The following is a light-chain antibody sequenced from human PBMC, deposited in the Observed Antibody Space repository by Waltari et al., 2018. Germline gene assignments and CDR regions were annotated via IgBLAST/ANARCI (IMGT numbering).Light chain of an antibody. Sequence: AIRMTQSPSSLSASTGDRVTITCRASQDVSSYVAWYQQKPGKVPKLLIYAASTLQSGVPSRFSGSGSGTNFSLTIACLQFDDFAVYYCQQYYTYPVAFGGGAKVEVK. CDR3: QQYYTYPVA. CDR2: AAS. J-gene: IGKJ4*01. CDR1: QDVSSY. V-gene: IGKV1-8*01.